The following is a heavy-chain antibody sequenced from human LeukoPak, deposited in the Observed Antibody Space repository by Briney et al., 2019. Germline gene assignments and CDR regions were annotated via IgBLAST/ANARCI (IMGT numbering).Heavy chain of an antibody. Sequence: PGGSLRLSCAASGFTFNNYAMNWVRQAPGKGLEWVSTISGSGGSTYYADSVKGRFTISRDNSKNTLYLQMNSLRAEDTALHYCAVAISTARGSDCWGQGALVTVSS. V-gene: IGHV3-23*01. CDR3: AVAISTARGSDC. J-gene: IGHJ4*02. CDR1: GFTFNNYA. D-gene: IGHD2-2*02. CDR2: ISGSGGST.